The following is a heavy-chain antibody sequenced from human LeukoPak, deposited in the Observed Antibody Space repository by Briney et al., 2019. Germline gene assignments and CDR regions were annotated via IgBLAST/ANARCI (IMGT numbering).Heavy chain of an antibody. CDR2: IIPIFGTA. CDR3: ARGDCNGGSCYLFDY. J-gene: IGHJ4*02. V-gene: IGHV1-69*13. D-gene: IGHD2-15*01. Sequence: GASVKVSCNASGGTFSSYAISWVRQAPGQGLEWMGGIIPIFGTANYAQKFQGRVTITADESTSTAYMELSSLRSEDMAVYYCARGDCNGGSCYLFDYWRQGTLVTVSS. CDR1: GGTFSSYA.